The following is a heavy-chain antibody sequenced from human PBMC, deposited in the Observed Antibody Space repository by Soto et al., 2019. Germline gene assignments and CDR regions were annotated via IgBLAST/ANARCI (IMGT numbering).Heavy chain of an antibody. CDR2: IKSDGTT. V-gene: IGHV3-74*01. D-gene: IGHD3-10*01. Sequence: GGSLRLSCVASGFTFCSSWMHWLRQVPGKGLVWVSRIKSDGTTSHADFVKGRFTISRDNAKNTLYLQMNSLRVEDTAVYHCARDGEYTFDYWGQGTLVTVSS. CDR1: GFTFCSSW. CDR3: ARDGEYTFDY. J-gene: IGHJ4*02.